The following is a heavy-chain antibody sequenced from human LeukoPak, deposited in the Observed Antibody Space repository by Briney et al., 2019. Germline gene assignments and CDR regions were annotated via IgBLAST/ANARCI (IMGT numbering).Heavy chain of an antibody. CDR3: TRDRGTYNWFDP. V-gene: IGHV3-73*01. CDR1: GFTFTGSA. D-gene: IGHD2-15*01. Sequence: PGRSLKLSCAAAGFTFTGSAVHWVRQSSGKGLEWVGHIEKKDNLYATAYAESVKGRFTISRDDSKDTAFLHMDSLKTEDTALYYCTRDRGTYNWFDPWGQGTLVTVSS. CDR2: IEKKDNLYAT. J-gene: IGHJ5*02.